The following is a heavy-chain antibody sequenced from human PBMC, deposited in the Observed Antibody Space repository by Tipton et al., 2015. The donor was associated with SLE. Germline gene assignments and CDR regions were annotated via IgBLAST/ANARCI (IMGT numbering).Heavy chain of an antibody. CDR3: ATSRPWGVITQYFHH. D-gene: IGHD3-10*01. J-gene: IGHJ1*01. CDR1: GDSISNGDDY. V-gene: IGHV4-31*03. Sequence: TLSLTCTVSGDSISNGDDYWNYIRQHPGEGLEWIGHITYSGHTLYNPSLQSRVTISVDTSKNQFSLKLTSVTAADTAVYFCATSRPWGVITQYFHHWGQGTVVIVSS. CDR2: ITYSGHT.